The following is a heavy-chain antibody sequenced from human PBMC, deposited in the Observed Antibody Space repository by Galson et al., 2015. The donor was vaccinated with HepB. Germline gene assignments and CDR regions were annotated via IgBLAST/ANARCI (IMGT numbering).Heavy chain of an antibody. V-gene: IGHV3-33*01. CDR3: ARDLGAQYCQTPDY. Sequence: SLRLSCAASGFTFSSYGMHWVRQAPGKGLEWVAVIWYDGSNKYYADSVKGRFTISRDNSKNTLYLQMNSLRAEDTAVYYCARDLGAQYCQTPDYWGQGTLVTVSS. D-gene: IGHD2/OR15-2a*01. CDR2: IWYDGSNK. CDR1: GFTFSSYG. J-gene: IGHJ4*02.